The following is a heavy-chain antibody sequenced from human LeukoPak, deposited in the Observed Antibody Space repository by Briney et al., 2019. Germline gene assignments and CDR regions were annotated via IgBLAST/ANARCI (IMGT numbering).Heavy chain of an antibody. CDR1: GFTFSSYW. CDR3: AKAAGWFGGAKDY. Sequence: GGSLRLSCAASGFTFSSYWMHWVRQAPGKGLVWVSRINSDGSSTSYADSVKGRFTISRDNAKNTLYLQMNSLRAEDTAVYYCAKAAGWFGGAKDYWGQGTLVTVSS. D-gene: IGHD3-10*01. CDR2: INSDGSST. V-gene: IGHV3-74*01. J-gene: IGHJ4*02.